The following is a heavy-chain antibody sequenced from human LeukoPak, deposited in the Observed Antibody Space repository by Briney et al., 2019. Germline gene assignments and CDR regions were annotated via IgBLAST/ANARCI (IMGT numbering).Heavy chain of an antibody. CDR2: IYTSGST. CDR3: ARDLGIAAADTPFDY. CDR1: GGSISSYY. V-gene: IGHV4-4*07. Sequence: PETLSLTCTVSGGSISSYYWSWIRQPAGKGLEWIGRIYTSGSTNYNPSLKSRVTMSVDTSKNQFSLKLSSVTAADTAVYYCARDLGIAAADTPFDYWGQGTLVTVSS. D-gene: IGHD6-13*01. J-gene: IGHJ4*02.